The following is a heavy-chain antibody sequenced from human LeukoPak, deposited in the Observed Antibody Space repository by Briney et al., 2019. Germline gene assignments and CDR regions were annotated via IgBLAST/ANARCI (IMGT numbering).Heavy chain of an antibody. J-gene: IGHJ4*02. CDR3: ARVQQLVPFDY. CDR2: INPNSGGT. CDR1: GYTFTDYY. D-gene: IGHD6-13*01. Sequence: ASVKVSCKTSGYTFTDYYMHWVRQAPGQGLEWMGWINPNSGGTNYAQKFQGRVTMTRDTSISTAYMELSRLRSDDTAVYYCARVQQLVPFDYWGQGTLVTVSS. V-gene: IGHV1-2*02.